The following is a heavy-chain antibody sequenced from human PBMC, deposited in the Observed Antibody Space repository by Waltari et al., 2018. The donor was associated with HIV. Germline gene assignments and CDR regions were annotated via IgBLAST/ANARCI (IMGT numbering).Heavy chain of an antibody. V-gene: IGHV1-24*01. Sequence: QVQLVQSGAAVKKPGASVKVSCKVSGHTLSELSMHWVRQVPGKGLEWMGNFDPEDDETIYAQKFQGRVTMTEDTSSDTAYMELSSLTSGDTAVYYCATDFSGMVRAYSYYSLDVWGQGTTVTVSS. J-gene: IGHJ6*02. CDR2: FDPEDDET. D-gene: IGHD3-10*01. CDR3: ATDFSGMVRAYSYYSLDV. CDR1: GHTLSELS.